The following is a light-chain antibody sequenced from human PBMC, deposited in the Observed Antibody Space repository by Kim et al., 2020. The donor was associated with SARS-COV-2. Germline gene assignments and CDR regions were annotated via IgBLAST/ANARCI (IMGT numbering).Light chain of an antibody. CDR2: QDS. V-gene: IGLV3-1*01. Sequence: SYELTQPPSVSVSPGQTASITCSGDKLGDKYACWYQQKPGQSPVLVIYQDSKRPSGIPERFSGSNSGNTATLTISGTQAMDEADYYCQAWDSSTDLYFFG. CDR1: KLGDKY. CDR3: QAWDSSTDLYF. J-gene: IGLJ1*01.